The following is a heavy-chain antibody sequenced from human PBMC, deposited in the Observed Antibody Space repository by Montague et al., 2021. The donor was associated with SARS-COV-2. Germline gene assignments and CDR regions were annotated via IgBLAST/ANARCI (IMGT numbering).Heavy chain of an antibody. Sequence: SETLSLTCAVYGGSFSGYYWSWIRQPPGKGLEWIGYIYYTGSTNYNPSLKSRVTMAVDTSRNQFSLKVNSATAEDTAVYYCARGSHQYCGGGSCYSTFDYWGQGTLVTVSS. V-gene: IGHV4-59*01. CDR2: IYYTGST. CDR1: GGSFSGYY. CDR3: ARGSHQYCGGGSCYSTFDY. D-gene: IGHD2-15*01. J-gene: IGHJ4*02.